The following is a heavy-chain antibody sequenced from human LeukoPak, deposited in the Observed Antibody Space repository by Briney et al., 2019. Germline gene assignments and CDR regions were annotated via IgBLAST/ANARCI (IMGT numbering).Heavy chain of an antibody. Sequence: PGGSLRLSCVASGFTFSDYWMSWVRQAPGMGLEWVANIETDGDEKNYVDSVKGRFTISRDNARNSLYLQMSSLRAEDTAVYYCAKSGLHGGDTDYWGQGTLVTVSS. CDR2: IETDGDEK. CDR3: AKSGLHGGDTDY. D-gene: IGHD2-21*02. CDR1: GFTFSDYW. J-gene: IGHJ4*02. V-gene: IGHV3-7*01.